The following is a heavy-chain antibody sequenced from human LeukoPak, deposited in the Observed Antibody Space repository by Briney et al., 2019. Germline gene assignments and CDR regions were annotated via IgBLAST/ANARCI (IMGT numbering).Heavy chain of an antibody. D-gene: IGHD1-26*01. Sequence: GGSLRLSCAASGFTFYDYAMHWVRQAPGKGLEWGSGISWNSGSIVYAYSGKGRFTISRDNAKTSLYLQMNSLRAEDTAVYYCARDDPWELLSFDYWGQGTLVTVSS. V-gene: IGHV3-9*01. CDR3: ARDDPWELLSFDY. CDR1: GFTFYDYA. CDR2: ISWNSGSI. J-gene: IGHJ4*02.